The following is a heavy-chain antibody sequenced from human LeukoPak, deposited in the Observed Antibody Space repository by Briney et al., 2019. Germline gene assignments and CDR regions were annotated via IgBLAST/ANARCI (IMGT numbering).Heavy chain of an antibody. Sequence: ASVTVSRKASEYGFTNYYIHWVRQAPGQGLEWMGAIQFSGGTTTYAQKFQGRVTMTRDTSTNTVYMELNSLRSDDTAVYYCAREGTTTVTKNFDYWGQGTLVTVSS. V-gene: IGHV1-46*01. CDR1: EYGFTNYY. CDR2: IQFSGGTT. J-gene: IGHJ4*02. CDR3: AREGTTTVTKNFDY. D-gene: IGHD4-17*01.